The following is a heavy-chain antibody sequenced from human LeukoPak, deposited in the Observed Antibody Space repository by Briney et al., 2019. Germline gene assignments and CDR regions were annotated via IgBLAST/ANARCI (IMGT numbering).Heavy chain of an antibody. CDR3: ARPARGVTGSDAFDI. CDR1: GYSISSGHY. Sequence: SETLSLTCTVSGYSISSGHYWGWIRQPPGKGLEWIGSIYEGETTYYNPSLKTRLTISLDTSKNQFSLKLSSVTAADTAVYYCARPARGVTGSDAFDIWGQGTMVTVSS. J-gene: IGHJ3*02. CDR2: IYEGETT. D-gene: IGHD5-18*01. V-gene: IGHV4-38-2*02.